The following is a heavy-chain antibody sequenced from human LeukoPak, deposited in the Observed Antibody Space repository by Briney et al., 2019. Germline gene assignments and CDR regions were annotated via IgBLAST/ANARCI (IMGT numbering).Heavy chain of an antibody. Sequence: GESLQISCKGSGYSFTNYWIGWVRQLPGKGLEWMGIIYPGDSDTRYSPSFQGQVTISADKSISTAYLQWSSLKASDTAMYYCARLASNWFDPWGQGTLVTVSS. CDR1: GYSFTNYW. CDR2: IYPGDSDT. CDR3: ARLASNWFDP. V-gene: IGHV5-51*01. J-gene: IGHJ5*02.